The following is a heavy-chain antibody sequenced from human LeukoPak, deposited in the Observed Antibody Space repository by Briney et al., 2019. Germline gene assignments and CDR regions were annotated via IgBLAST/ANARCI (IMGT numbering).Heavy chain of an antibody. CDR3: ARDKVGSTVVVPAFDY. D-gene: IGHD2-2*01. V-gene: IGHV3-21*01. Sequence: GGSLRHSCAASGFTFSSYAMNWVRQAPGKGLEWVSFISGSSSYIYYADSLKGRFTISRDNAKNSLYLQMSSLRAEDTAVYYCARDKVGSTVVVPAFDYWGQGTLVTVSS. J-gene: IGHJ4*02. CDR2: ISGSSSYI. CDR1: GFTFSSYA.